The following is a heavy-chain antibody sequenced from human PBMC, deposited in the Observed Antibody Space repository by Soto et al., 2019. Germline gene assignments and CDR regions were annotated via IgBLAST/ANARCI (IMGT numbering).Heavy chain of an antibody. D-gene: IGHD2-21*02. CDR1: GDTFTDYY. CDR3: ARGGHVVVVTAALDY. V-gene: IGHV1-46*01. Sequence: QVQLVQSGAEVKKPGASVKVSCKASGDTFTDYYIHWVRQAPGQGLEWMGTVNPSGGHTTYAQHFLGRMTMTRDTSTSTLCMELTILTSEDTAVYYCARGGHVVVVTAALDYWGQGTLVTVSS. CDR2: VNPSGGHT. J-gene: IGHJ4*02.